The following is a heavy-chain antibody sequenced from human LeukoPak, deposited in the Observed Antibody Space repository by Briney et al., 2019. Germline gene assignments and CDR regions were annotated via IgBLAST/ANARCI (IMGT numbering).Heavy chain of an antibody. CDR3: ARGGSYGDYSRV. CDR1: GFTFSSYR. J-gene: IGHJ6*02. V-gene: IGHV3-21*01. CDR2: ITSTSSYI. Sequence: GGSLRLSCAGSGFTFSSYRMTWVRQAPGKGLEWVSSITSTSSYIYYADSVKGRFTISRDNAKNPLFLQMNSLRAEDTVVYYCARGGSYGDYSRVWGQGTTVTVSS. D-gene: IGHD4-17*01.